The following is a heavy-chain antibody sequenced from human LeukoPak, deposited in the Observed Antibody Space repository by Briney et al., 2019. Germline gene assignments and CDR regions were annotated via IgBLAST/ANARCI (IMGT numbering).Heavy chain of an antibody. V-gene: IGHV3-23*01. J-gene: IGHJ4*02. CDR3: AKEPDYGDYFDY. D-gene: IGHD4-17*01. Sequence: RPGGSLRLSCAASGFTFSDYYMSWVRQAPGKGLEWVSAISGSGGSTYYADSVKGRFTISRDNSKNTLYLQMNSLRADDTAVYYCAKEPDYGDYFDYWGQGTLVTVSS. CDR1: GFTFSDYY. CDR2: ISGSGGST.